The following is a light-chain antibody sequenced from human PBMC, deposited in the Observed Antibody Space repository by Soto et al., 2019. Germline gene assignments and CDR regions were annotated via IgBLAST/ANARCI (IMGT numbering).Light chain of an antibody. CDR1: SRDVGAYNL. CDR3: SSFSSRNALV. Sequence: QSVLTQPASVSGSPVQSITISCSGTSRDVGAYNLVSWYQQFPGKGPKLLIYEVRHRPSGVSYRFSGSKSGNTASLTISSLLPEDEAVYFCSSFSSRNALVFGGGTKVTVL. CDR2: EVR. V-gene: IGLV2-14*01. J-gene: IGLJ2*01.